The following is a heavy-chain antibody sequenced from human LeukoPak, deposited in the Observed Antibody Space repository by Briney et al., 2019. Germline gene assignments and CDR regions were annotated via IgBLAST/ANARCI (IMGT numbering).Heavy chain of an antibody. J-gene: IGHJ4*02. V-gene: IGHV4-34*01. CDR1: GGSFSGYY. D-gene: IGHD3-22*01. CDR2: INHSGST. CDR3: ARGRGYYDY. Sequence: PSETLSLTCAVYGGSFSGYYWSWIRQPPGKGLEWIGEINHSGSTNYNPSLKSRVTISVDTSKNQFSLKLSSVTAADTAVYYCARGRGYYDYWAREPWSPSPQ.